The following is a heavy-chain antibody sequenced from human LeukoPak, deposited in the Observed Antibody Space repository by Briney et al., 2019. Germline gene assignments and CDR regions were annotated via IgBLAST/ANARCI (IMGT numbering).Heavy chain of an antibody. D-gene: IGHD3-10*01. V-gene: IGHV3-30-3*01. CDR1: GFTFSSYA. CDR2: ISYDGSNK. J-gene: IGHJ4*02. Sequence: GGSLRLSCAASGFTFSSYAMHWVRQAPGKGLEWVAVISYDGSNKYYADSVKGRFTISRDNSKNTLYLQMNSLRAEDTAVYYCARDRGLIDVTSWGYWGQGTLAPSPQ. CDR3: ARDRGLIDVTSWGY.